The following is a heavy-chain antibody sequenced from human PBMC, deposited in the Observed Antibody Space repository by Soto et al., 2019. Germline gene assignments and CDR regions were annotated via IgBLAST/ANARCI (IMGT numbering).Heavy chain of an antibody. CDR2: IYYSGST. CDR3: ARHSSYGGSVYYFDY. J-gene: IGHJ4*02. D-gene: IGHD4-17*01. Sequence: SETLSLTCTVSGGSISSYYWSWIRQPPGKGLEWIGYIYYSGSTNYNPSLKSRVTISVDTSKNQFSLKLSSVTAADTAVYYCARHSSYGGSVYYFDYWGQGTLVTVSS. V-gene: IGHV4-59*08. CDR1: GGSISSYY.